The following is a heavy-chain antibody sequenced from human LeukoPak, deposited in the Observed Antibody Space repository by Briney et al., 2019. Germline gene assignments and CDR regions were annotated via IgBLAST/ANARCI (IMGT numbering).Heavy chain of an antibody. Sequence: PSETLSLTCAVYGGSFSGYYWSWIRQPPGKGLEWIGEINHSGSTNYNPSLKSRVTISVDTSKNQFPLKLSSVTAADTAVYYCARGGELERLSIYYYYMDVWGKGTTVTVSS. CDR3: ARGGELERLSIYYYYMDV. CDR1: GGSFSGYY. V-gene: IGHV4-34*01. J-gene: IGHJ6*03. D-gene: IGHD1-1*01. CDR2: INHSGST.